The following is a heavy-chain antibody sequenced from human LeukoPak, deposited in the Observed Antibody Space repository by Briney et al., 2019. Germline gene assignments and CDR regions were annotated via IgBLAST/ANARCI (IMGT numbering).Heavy chain of an antibody. CDR1: GESLNNYY. V-gene: IGHV4-34*01. CDR3: ASSGHSSSSGPNWFDP. D-gene: IGHD6-6*01. Sequence: SETLSLTCDVYGESLNNYYWSWIRQPPGKGLEWIGEINHSGSTNYNPSLKSRVTISVDTSKNQFSLKLSSVTAADTAVYYCASSGHSSSSGPNWFDPWGQGTLVTVSS. J-gene: IGHJ5*02. CDR2: INHSGST.